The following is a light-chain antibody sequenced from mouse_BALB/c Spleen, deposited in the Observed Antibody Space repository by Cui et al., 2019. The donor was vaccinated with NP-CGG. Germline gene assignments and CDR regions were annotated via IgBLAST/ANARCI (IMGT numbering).Light chain of an antibody. CDR1: IGAVTISNY. V-gene: IGLV1*01. CDR3: ALWYSNHWV. CDR2: GTN. J-gene: IGLJ1*01. Sequence: QAVVTQESALTTSPGETVILTCRSSIGAVTISNYVNWVQEKSDHLFTGLIGGTNNRVPGVPARFSGSLIGDKAALTITGAQTEDDAIYFCALWYSNHWVFGGGTKLTVL.